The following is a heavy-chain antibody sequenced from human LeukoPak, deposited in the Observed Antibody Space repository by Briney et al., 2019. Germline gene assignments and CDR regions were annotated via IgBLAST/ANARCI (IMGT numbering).Heavy chain of an antibody. Sequence: SETLSLTCTVSGASISSFYWSWIRQPAGKGLEWIGRIYASGGTNYNPSLKSRVTMSIDTSKNQFSLKLYSVTAADTAVYYCVTDRSGSYDYWGQGILVTVSS. CDR2: IYASGGT. V-gene: IGHV4-4*07. D-gene: IGHD1-26*01. CDR1: GASISSFY. J-gene: IGHJ4*02. CDR3: VTDRSGSYDY.